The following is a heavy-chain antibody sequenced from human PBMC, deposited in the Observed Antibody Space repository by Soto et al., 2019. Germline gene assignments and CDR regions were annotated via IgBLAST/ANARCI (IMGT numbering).Heavy chain of an antibody. CDR3: AKGWMDG. Sequence: EVQLVESGGGLIQPGGSLRLSCAVSGLTVSSYAMSWVRQAPGEGLEWVSVIYASDSTHYADSVKGRFTISRDNSKNTLFLQMNSLRAEDTAVYYCAKGWMDGWGQGTTVTVS. CDR2: IYASDST. CDR1: GLTVSSYA. V-gene: IGHV3-53*01. J-gene: IGHJ6*02.